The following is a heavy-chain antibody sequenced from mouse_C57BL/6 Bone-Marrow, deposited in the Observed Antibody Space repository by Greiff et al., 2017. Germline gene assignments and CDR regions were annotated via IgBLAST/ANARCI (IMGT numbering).Heavy chain of an antibody. CDR1: GFTFSSYA. V-gene: IGHV5-9-1*02. J-gene: IGHJ2*01. CDR2: ISSGGDYI. CDR3: TRGRLRYYFDY. Sequence: EVKLQESGEGLVKPGGSLKLSCAASGFTFSSYAMSWVRQTPEKRLEWVAYISSGGDYIYYADTVKGRFTISRDNARNTLYLQMSSLKSEDTAMYYCTRGRLRYYFDYWGQGTTLTVSS. D-gene: IGHD1-1*01.